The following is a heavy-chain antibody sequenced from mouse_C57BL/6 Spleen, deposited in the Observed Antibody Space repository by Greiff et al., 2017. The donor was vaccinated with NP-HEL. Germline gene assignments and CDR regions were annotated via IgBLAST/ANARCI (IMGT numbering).Heavy chain of an antibody. CDR1: GYAFSSSW. J-gene: IGHJ2*01. CDR2: IYPGDGDT. V-gene: IGHV1-82*01. CDR3: AKEGY. Sequence: VQLQQSGPELVKPGASVKISCKASGYAFSSSWMNWVKQRPGKGLEWIGRIYPGDGDTNYNGTFKGKATLTADKSSSTAYMQRSSRTSEDTAVYFCAKEGYWGQGTTLTVSS.